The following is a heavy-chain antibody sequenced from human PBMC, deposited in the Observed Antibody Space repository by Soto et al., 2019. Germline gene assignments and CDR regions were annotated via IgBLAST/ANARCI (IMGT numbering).Heavy chain of an antibody. J-gene: IGHJ6*02. D-gene: IGHD2-21*02. CDR2: ISYDGSNK. CDR1: GFTFSSYA. CDR3: ARVYVTAPTPVYYYDGRDV. V-gene: IGHV3-30-3*01. Sequence: QVQLVESGGGVVQPGRSLRLSCAASGFTFSSYAMHWVRQAPGKGLEWVAVISYDGSNKDYADSVKGRFTISRDNSKNTMYLQMNSLRAEDTAVYYCARVYVTAPTPVYYYDGRDVWGQGTTVPVSS.